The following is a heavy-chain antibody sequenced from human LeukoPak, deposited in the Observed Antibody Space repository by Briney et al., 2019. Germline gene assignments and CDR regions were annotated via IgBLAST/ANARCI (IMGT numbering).Heavy chain of an antibody. D-gene: IGHD2/OR15-2a*01. J-gene: IGHJ4*02. CDR3: AKDIDSGFSGTPCYFDY. CDR1: GFTFDDYA. CDR2: ISWNSGSI. V-gene: IGHV3-9*03. Sequence: GGSLRPSCAASGFTFDDYAMHWVRQAPGEGLEWVSGISWNSGSIGYADSVEGRFTISRDNAKNSLYLQMNSLRAEDMALYYCAKDIDSGFSGTPCYFDYWGQGTLVTVSS.